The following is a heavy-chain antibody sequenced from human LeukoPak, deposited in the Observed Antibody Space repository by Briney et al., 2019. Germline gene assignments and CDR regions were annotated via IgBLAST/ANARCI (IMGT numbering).Heavy chain of an antibody. V-gene: IGHV4-61*02. Sequence: SQTLSLTCTVSGGSISSGSYYWSGIRQPAGKGLEWIGRIYTSGSTNYNPSLKSRVTISVDTSKNQFSLKLSSVTAADTAVYYCAREKYYYDSSDRDYWGQGTLVTVSS. J-gene: IGHJ4*02. D-gene: IGHD3-22*01. CDR2: IYTSGST. CDR1: GGSISSGSYY. CDR3: AREKYYYDSSDRDY.